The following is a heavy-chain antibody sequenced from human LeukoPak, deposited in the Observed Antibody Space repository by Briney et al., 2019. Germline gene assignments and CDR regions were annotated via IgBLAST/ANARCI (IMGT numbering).Heavy chain of an antibody. J-gene: IGHJ6*04. D-gene: IGHD3-10*02. Sequence: GGSLRLSCAASGFTFSSYEMNWVRRAPGKGLEWASYISSSGSTIYYADSVKGRFTISRDNAKNSLYLQMNSLRAEDTAVYYCAELGITMIGGVWGKGTTVTISS. V-gene: IGHV3-48*03. CDR2: ISSSGSTI. CDR3: AELGITMIGGV. CDR1: GFTFSSYE.